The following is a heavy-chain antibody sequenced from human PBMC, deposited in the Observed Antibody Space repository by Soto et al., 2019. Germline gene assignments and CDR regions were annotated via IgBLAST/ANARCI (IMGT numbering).Heavy chain of an antibody. Sequence: GGSLRLSCAASGFTFSSYGMHWVRQAPGKGLEWVAVIWYDGSNKYYADSVKGRFTISRDNSKNTLYLQMNSLRAEDTAVYYCARDANPYCGGDCYFSYWGQGTLVTVSS. V-gene: IGHV3-33*01. J-gene: IGHJ4*02. CDR3: ARDANPYCGGDCYFSY. CDR1: GFTFSSYG. D-gene: IGHD2-21*02. CDR2: IWYDGSNK.